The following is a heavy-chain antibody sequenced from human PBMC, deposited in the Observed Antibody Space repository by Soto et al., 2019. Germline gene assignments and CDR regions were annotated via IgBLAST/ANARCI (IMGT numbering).Heavy chain of an antibody. V-gene: IGHV3-23*01. CDR1: GFTFSNYA. CDR2: ISGSGGST. J-gene: IGHJ4*02. Sequence: EVQLLESGGGLVQPGGSLRLSCAASGFTFSNYAVTWVRQAPGKGLEWVSTISGSGGSTYYADSVKGRFTISRDNSENRLDLQMNSLRAEDTAVYYCAKDEGSSWYEIDYWGQGTLVTVSS. CDR3: AKDEGSSWYEIDY. D-gene: IGHD6-13*01.